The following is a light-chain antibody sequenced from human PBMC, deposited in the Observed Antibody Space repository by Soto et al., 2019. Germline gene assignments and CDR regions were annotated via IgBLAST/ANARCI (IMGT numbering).Light chain of an antibody. CDR2: DPS. V-gene: IGKV1-5*01. CDR3: QQYNSYPFA. J-gene: IGKJ3*01. CDR1: QSISSW. Sequence: DIQMTQSPSTLSASVGDRVTITCRASQSISSWLAWYQQKPGKAPKLLIYDPSSLESGVPSRFSGSGSGTEFTLTISSLQPDDFATYYCQQYNSYPFAFGPGTKVDIK.